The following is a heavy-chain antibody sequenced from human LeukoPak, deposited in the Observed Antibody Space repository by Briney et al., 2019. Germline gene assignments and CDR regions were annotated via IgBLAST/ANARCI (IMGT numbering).Heavy chain of an antibody. J-gene: IGHJ4*02. V-gene: IGHV3-23*01. CDR2: ISYSGGST. CDR1: GFTFSSYA. Sequence: GGSLRLSCAASGFTFSSYAMSWVRQAPGKGLEWVSVISYSGGSTNYADSVKGRFTISRDNANNFLYLQMNSLRAEDTAVYYCATETNGRHYDYWGQGTLLTVSS. D-gene: IGHD1-14*01. CDR3: ATETNGRHYDY.